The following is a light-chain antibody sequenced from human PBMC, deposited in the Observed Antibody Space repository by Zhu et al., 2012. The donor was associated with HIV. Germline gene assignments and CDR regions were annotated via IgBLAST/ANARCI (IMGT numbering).Light chain of an antibody. CDR3: QQYNNWPYT. V-gene: IGKV3-15*01. CDR1: QSIKNN. CDR2: GAT. J-gene: IGKJ2*01. Sequence: EIVMTQSPATLSVSPGERATLSCRASQSIKNNLAWYQQKPGQAPRLLIRGATTRATGIPDRFSGSGYGTEFTLTISSLQSEDFAIYYCQQYNNWPYTFGQGTKLEIK.